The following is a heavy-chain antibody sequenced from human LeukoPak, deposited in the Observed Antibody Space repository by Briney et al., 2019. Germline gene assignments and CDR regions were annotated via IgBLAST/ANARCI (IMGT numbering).Heavy chain of an antibody. CDR2: IYTSGST. CDR3: ARERDLLRYFDWLPFAAFDI. CDR1: GGSFSGYY. D-gene: IGHD3-9*01. V-gene: IGHV4-4*07. Sequence: SETLSLTCAVYGGSFSGYYWSWIRQPAGKGLEWIGRIYTSGSTKCNPSLKGRVTLSVDTSKNQFSLELNFVTAADTAMYYCARERDLLRYFDWLPFAAFDIWGLGTMVTVSS. J-gene: IGHJ3*02.